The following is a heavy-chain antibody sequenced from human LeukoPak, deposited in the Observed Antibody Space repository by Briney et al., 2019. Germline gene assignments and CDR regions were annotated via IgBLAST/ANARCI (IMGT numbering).Heavy chain of an antibody. D-gene: IGHD3-22*01. CDR1: GFTFSSYG. CDR3: ARDYYDSSGYYYFDY. CDR2: ISGSGGST. Sequence: GGSLRPSCAASGFTFSSYGMGWVRQAPGKGLEWVSAISGSGGSTYYADSVKGRFTISRDNSKNTLYLQMNSLRAEDTAVYYCARDYYDSSGYYYFDYWGQGTLVTVSS. V-gene: IGHV3-23*01. J-gene: IGHJ4*02.